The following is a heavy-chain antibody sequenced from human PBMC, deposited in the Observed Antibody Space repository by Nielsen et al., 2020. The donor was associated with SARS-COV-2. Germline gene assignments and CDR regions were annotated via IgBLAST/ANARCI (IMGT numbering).Heavy chain of an antibody. CDR2: IYYSGST. J-gene: IGHJ4*02. D-gene: IGHD6-13*01. CDR3: ARFEGIAAAGFDY. CDR1: GGSIDNNEFY. Sequence: SETLSLTCSVSGGSIDNNEFYWGWIRQPPGKGLEWSGSIYYSGSTYYNPSLKSRVTISVDTSKNQFSLKLSSVTAADTAVYYCARFEGIAAAGFDYWGQGTLVTVSS. V-gene: IGHV4-39*07.